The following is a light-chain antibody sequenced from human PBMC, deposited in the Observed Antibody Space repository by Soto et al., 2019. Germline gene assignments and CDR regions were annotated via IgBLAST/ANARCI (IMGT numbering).Light chain of an antibody. CDR3: QQLKSYPLT. Sequence: DIPLTQSPSFLSASVGDRVTITCRASQATRSYLAWYQQKPGKAPKLLIYAASTLQSGVPSRFSGSGSGTEFTLTISRLQPEDFAIYYCQQLKSYPLTFGQGTRLEIK. V-gene: IGKV1-9*01. J-gene: IGKJ5*01. CDR2: AAS. CDR1: QATRSY.